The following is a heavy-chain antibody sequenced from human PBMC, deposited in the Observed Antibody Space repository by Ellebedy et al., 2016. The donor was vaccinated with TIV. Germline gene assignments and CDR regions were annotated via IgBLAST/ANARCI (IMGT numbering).Heavy chain of an antibody. CDR3: AKNPLGPSYGPFDY. D-gene: IGHD3-10*01. V-gene: IGHV3-7*03. J-gene: IGHJ4*02. Sequence: GGSLRLXXAASGFTFSSYWMSWVRQAPGKGLEWVANIKQDGSEKYYVDSVKGRFTISRDNSKNTLYLQMNSLRAEDTAVYYCAKNPLGPSYGPFDYWGQGTLVTVSS. CDR1: GFTFSSYW. CDR2: IKQDGSEK.